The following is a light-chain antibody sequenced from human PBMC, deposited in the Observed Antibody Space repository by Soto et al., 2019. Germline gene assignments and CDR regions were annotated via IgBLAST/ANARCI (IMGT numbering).Light chain of an antibody. V-gene: IGKV3-15*01. CDR1: QSVAGN. CDR2: GVS. J-gene: IGKJ4*01. Sequence: EIVMTQSPATLSLSPGETATLSCRASQSVAGNLACYQQKPGQPPRLLIYGVSTRATGVPARFSGSGSETDFSLTISSLQIEDFALYYCQQSTNWPPLTFGGGTKVEIK. CDR3: QQSTNWPPLT.